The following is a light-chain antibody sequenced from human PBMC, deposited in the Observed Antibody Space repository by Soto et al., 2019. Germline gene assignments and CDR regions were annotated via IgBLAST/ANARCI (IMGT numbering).Light chain of an antibody. CDR1: QSVTTSY. J-gene: IGKJ4*01. Sequence: DIVLTQSPGTLSLSPGERATLSCRASQSVTTSYLAWYQQKPGQAPRLLIYATSNRATGIPDRFSGSGSGTDFTLTISRLEPEDFAVYYCQQYGSSPLTFGGGTKVDI. V-gene: IGKV3-20*01. CDR3: QQYGSSPLT. CDR2: ATS.